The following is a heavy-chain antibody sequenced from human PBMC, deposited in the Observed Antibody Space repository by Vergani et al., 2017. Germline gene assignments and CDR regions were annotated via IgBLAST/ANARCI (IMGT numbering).Heavy chain of an antibody. Sequence: QVQLVESGGGVVQPGGSLRLPCAASGSTFSSYGTHWVPQAPGEGLEWVAFIRYDGSNKYYADSVKGRFTIPRDNSKNTLYLQMNSLRAEDTAVYYCAKDLDDILTGPFDYWGQGTLVTVSS. V-gene: IGHV3-30*02. CDR2: IRYDGSNK. J-gene: IGHJ4*02. CDR3: AKDLDDILTGPFDY. D-gene: IGHD3-9*01. CDR1: GSTFSSYG.